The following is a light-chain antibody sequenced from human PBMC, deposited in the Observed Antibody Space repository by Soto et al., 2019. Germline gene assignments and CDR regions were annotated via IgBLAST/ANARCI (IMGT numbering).Light chain of an antibody. V-gene: IGLV1-44*01. CDR2: SNN. Sequence: QSVLTQPPSASGTPGQRVTIPCSGSSANIGKNIVNWYQQLPGTAPKLLIYSNNQRPSGVPDRFSGSKSGASASLAISGLQSEDEDFYYCAAWDDSLSGFVEFGGGTQLTVL. CDR1: SANIGKNI. J-gene: IGLJ2*01. CDR3: AAWDDSLSGFVE.